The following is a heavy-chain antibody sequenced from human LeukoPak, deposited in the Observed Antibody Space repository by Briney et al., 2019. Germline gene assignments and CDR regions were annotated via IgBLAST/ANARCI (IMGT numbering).Heavy chain of an antibody. CDR1: GFTFSSYG. Sequence: GGSLRLSCAASGFTFSSYGMHWVRLAPGKGLEWVAVIWYDGSNKYYADSVKGRFTISRDNSKNTLYLEMNSLRAEDTAAYYCARDSPANWAQFDYWGQGTLVTVSS. V-gene: IGHV3-33*01. D-gene: IGHD7-27*01. J-gene: IGHJ4*01. CDR3: ARDSPANWAQFDY. CDR2: IWYDGSNK.